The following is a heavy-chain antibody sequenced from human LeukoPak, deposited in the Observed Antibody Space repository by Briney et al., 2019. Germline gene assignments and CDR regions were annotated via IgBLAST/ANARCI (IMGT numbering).Heavy chain of an antibody. CDR1: GGTFSSYA. V-gene: IGHV1-69*04. J-gene: IGHJ6*02. CDR2: IIPILGIA. Sequence: SVKVSCKASGGTFSSYAISWVRQAPGQGLEWMGRIIPILGIANYAQKFQGRVTITADKSTSTAYMELSSLRSEDTAVYYCARHPIAVAALYGMDVWGQGTTVTASS. D-gene: IGHD6-19*01. CDR3: ARHPIAVAALYGMDV.